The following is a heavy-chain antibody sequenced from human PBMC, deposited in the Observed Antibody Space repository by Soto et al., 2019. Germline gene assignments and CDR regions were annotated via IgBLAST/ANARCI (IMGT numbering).Heavy chain of an antibody. J-gene: IGHJ5*02. V-gene: IGHV3-33*01. CDR1: GFTFSSYG. CDR3: AGESGWLRLGNWFDP. D-gene: IGHD5-12*01. CDR2: IWYDGSNK. Sequence: QVQLVESGGGVVQPGRSLRLSCAASGFTFSSYGMHWVRQAPGKGLEWVAVIWYDGSNKYYADSVKGRFTISRDNSKNTLYLQMNSLRAEDTAVYYGAGESGWLRLGNWFDPWGQGTLVTVSS.